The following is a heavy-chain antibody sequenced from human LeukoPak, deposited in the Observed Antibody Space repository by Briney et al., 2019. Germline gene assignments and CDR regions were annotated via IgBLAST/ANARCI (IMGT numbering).Heavy chain of an antibody. V-gene: IGHV4-59*01. CDR2: IHYSGST. CDR3: AGSRYNDMDV. CDR1: GGSISGYY. J-gene: IGHJ6*02. D-gene: IGHD5-12*01. Sequence: SETLSLTSTVSGGSISGYYWVSIRQPPGKGLEWIGYIHYSGSTNYNPSLKSRVTISIDTSKNQFSLKLTSVTAADPAVYYCAGSRYNDMDVWGQGTTVTVSS.